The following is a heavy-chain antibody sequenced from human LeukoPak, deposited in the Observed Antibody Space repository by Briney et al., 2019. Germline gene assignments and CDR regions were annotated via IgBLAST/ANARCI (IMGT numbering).Heavy chain of an antibody. V-gene: IGHV4-4*07. J-gene: IGHJ5*02. CDR2: IYTSGST. Sequence: PSETLSLTCTVSGGSISSYYWSWIRQPAGKGLEWIGRIYTSGSTNYNPSLKSRVTMSVDTSKNQFSLKLSSVTAADTAVYYCARDWRVAAAGHNWFDPWGQGTLVTVSS. CDR3: ARDWRVAAAGHNWFDP. D-gene: IGHD6-13*01. CDR1: GGSISSYY.